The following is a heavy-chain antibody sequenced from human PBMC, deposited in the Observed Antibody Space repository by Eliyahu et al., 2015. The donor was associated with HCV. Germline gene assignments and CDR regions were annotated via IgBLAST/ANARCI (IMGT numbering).Heavy chain of an antibody. Sequence: QVQLQESGPGLVKPXXTLSLTCSVSGASISSDYCSWIRQPPGKGLEWIGYIHDPGRTSYNPSLKSRVTILMDMPKKQISLKLSSVTAADTAVYYCARHGSGNSPGYYGLDVWGQGATVTVSS. D-gene: IGHD3-10*01. CDR2: IHDPGRT. CDR1: GASISSDY. V-gene: IGHV4-59*08. J-gene: IGHJ6*02. CDR3: ARHGSGNSPGYYGLDV.